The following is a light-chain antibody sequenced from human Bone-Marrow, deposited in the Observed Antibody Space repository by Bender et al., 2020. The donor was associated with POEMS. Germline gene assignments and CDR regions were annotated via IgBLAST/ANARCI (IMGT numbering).Light chain of an antibody. Sequence: QSVLTQPASVSGSPGQSITISCTGTSSDVGSYKFVSWYQQHPGKAPKLMIYEGTKRPSGVSNRFSGSKSGNTDSLTISGLQAEDEAEYYCCSSPGSGAYVFDGGTKLTVL. CDR3: CSSPGSGAYV. CDR2: EGT. CDR1: SSDVGSYKF. J-gene: IGLJ2*01. V-gene: IGLV2-23*01.